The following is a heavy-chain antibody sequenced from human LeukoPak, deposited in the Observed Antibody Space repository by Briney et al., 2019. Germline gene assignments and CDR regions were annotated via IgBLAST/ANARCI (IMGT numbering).Heavy chain of an antibody. CDR2: IYYSGST. CDR1: GGSISSYY. CDR3: ARDSHWGVPFDY. V-gene: IGHV4-59*12. D-gene: IGHD7-27*01. Sequence: SETLSLTCTVSGGSISSYYWSWVRQPPGKGLEWIGYIYYSGSTNYNPSLKSRVTMSVDTSKNQFSLKLTSVTAADTAVYYCARDSHWGVPFDYWGQGTLVTASA. J-gene: IGHJ4*02.